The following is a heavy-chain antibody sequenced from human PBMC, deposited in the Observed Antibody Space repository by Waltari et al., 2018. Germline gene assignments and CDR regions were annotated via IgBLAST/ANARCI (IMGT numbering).Heavy chain of an antibody. J-gene: IGHJ3*01. Sequence: EVQLVESGGGLVKPGGSLRPSCAASGFTPRNYSRPGVRQAPGKGLVWVSRIDMDGRTTSYADSVKGRFTISRDNAKNTVYLQMDFLRDEDTAMYHCTRVEVGSAGTFDVWGQGTMVTVSS. CDR3: TRVEVGSAGTFDV. D-gene: IGHD2-2*03. CDR2: IDMDGRTT. V-gene: IGHV3-74*02. CDR1: GFTPRNYS.